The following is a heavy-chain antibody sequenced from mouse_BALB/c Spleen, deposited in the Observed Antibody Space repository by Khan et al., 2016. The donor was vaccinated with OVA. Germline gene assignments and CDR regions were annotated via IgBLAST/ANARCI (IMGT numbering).Heavy chain of an antibody. CDR3: ARPPYYYDNMMDY. D-gene: IGHD2-4*01. V-gene: IGHV2-6-1*01. CDR1: GFSLTNYG. J-gene: IGHJ4*01. CDR2: IWSERSK. Sequence: QVQLKQSGPGLVAPSQSLSITCTISGFSLTNYGVSWVRQPPGKGPELLVVIWSERSKTYNSALKSRLSNSKDNSKTQVFLKMNSLQTDDTAMYYCARPPYYYDNMMDYWGQGTSVTVSA.